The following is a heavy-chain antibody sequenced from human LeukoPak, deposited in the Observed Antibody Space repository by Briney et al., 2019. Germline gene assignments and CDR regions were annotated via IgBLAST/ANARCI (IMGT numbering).Heavy chain of an antibody. D-gene: IGHD6-6*01. CDR1: GFTFSSYW. Sequence: GGSLRLSCAASGFTFSSYWMSWVRQAPGKGLEWVANIKQDGSEKYYVDSVKGRFTISRDNAKNSLYLQMNSLRAEDTAVYYCARDWVAAARLSDYWGQGTLVTVSS. CDR3: ARDWVAAARLSDY. V-gene: IGHV3-7*01. J-gene: IGHJ4*02. CDR2: IKQDGSEK.